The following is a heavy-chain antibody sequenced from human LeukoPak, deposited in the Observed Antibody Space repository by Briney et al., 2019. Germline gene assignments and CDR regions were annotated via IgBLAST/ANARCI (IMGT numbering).Heavy chain of an antibody. J-gene: IGHJ4*02. CDR2: ISYDGSYK. CDR1: GFTFSSYG. Sequence: GGSLRLSCAASGFTFSSYGMHWVRQAPGKGLEWVAVISYDGSYKYYADSVKGRFTISRDTSKNTLYLQMNSLKTEDTAVYYCTRDIWLGNDYWGQGTLVTVSS. V-gene: IGHV3-30*03. CDR3: TRDIWLGNDY. D-gene: IGHD5-24*01.